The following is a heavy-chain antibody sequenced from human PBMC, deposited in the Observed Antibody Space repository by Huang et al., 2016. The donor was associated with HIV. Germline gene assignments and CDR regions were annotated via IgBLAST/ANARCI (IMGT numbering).Heavy chain of an antibody. CDR3: ARGYSSSWLYN. CDR1: GFSFSSCN. V-gene: IGHV3-48*01. Sequence: EEQLVESGGGLVQPGGSLRFSCAASGFSFSSCNRNWVRQAPGKGLEWLSYISETGSVITYADSVKGRFTVSRDNAKNSLYLQMDSLRAEDTAVYYCARGYSSSWLYNWGQGTLVTVSS. D-gene: IGHD6-13*01. J-gene: IGHJ4*02. CDR2: ISETGSVI.